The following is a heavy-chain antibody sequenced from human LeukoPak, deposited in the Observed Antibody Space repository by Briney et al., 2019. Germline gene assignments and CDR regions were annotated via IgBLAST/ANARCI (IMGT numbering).Heavy chain of an antibody. J-gene: IGHJ4*02. V-gene: IGHV3-74*01. D-gene: IGHD5-18*01. CDR2: INSDGSST. CDR1: GVTFSSYW. CDR3: ARDFIRGYSYGYDY. Sequence: GGSLRLSCAASGVTFSSYWMHWVRQAPGKGLVWVSRINSDGSSTSYTDSVKGRFTISRDNAKNTLYLQMNSLRAEDTAVYYCARDFIRGYSYGYDYWGQGTLVTVSS.